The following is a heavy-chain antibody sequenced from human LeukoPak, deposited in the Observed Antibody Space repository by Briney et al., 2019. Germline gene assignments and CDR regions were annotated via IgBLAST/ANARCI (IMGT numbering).Heavy chain of an antibody. Sequence: GGSLRLSCAASGFTFSSYAMSAVRQAPGKGLEWVSAISGSGGSTYYAESVKGRFTISRDNSRTTLYLQMNSLRAEDTAVYYCAKESGYYGSGSYYSAGFFDYWGQGTLVTVSS. CDR1: GFTFSSYA. D-gene: IGHD3-10*01. CDR2: ISGSGGST. V-gene: IGHV3-23*01. CDR3: AKESGYYGSGSYYSAGFFDY. J-gene: IGHJ4*02.